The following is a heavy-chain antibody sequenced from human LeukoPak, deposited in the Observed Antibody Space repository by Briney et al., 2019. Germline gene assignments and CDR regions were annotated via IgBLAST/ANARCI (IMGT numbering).Heavy chain of an antibody. Sequence: SETLSLTCTVSGGSISSYYWSWIRQPPGKGLEWIGYIYYSGSTNYNPSLKSRVTISVDTSKNQFSLKLSSVTAADTAVYYCARMAAYYYGMDVWGQGTTVTVSS. J-gene: IGHJ6*02. D-gene: IGHD6-25*01. CDR1: GGSISSYY. V-gene: IGHV4-59*01. CDR3: ARMAAYYYGMDV. CDR2: IYYSGST.